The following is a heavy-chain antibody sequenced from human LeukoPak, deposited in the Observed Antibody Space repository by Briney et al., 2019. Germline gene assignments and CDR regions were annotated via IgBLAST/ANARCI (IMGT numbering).Heavy chain of an antibody. V-gene: IGHV1-69*05. CDR1: GGTFSSYA. CDR3: ARARSPSSGYLLRDHNWFDP. D-gene: IGHD3-22*01. J-gene: IGHJ5*02. CDR2: IVSIFGTA. Sequence: SVKVSCKASGGTFSSYAISWVRQAPGQGLEWMGGIVSIFGTATYAQKFQGRVTITTDESTSTAYMELSSLRSEDTAVYYCARARSPSSGYLLRDHNWFDPWGRGTLVTVSS.